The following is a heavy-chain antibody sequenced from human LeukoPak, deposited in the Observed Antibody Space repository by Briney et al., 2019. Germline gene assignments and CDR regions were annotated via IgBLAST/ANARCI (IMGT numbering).Heavy chain of an antibody. V-gene: IGHV1-18*01. CDR2: ISAYNGNT. D-gene: IGHD4-17*01. CDR3: AREGVDYGDSTGWFDP. J-gene: IGHJ5*02. Sequence: ASVKVSCKASGYTFTSYGISWVRQAPGQGLEWMGWISAYNGNTNYAQKLQGRVTMTTDTSTSTAYMELRSLRFDDTAVYYCAREGVDYGDSTGWFDPWGQGTLVTVSS. CDR1: GYTFTSYG.